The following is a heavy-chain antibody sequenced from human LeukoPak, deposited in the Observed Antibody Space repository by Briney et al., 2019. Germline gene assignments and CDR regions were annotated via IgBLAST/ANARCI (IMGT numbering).Heavy chain of an antibody. CDR2: IYHSGST. CDR3: ARPAPYGMDV. CDR1: GGSISSGGYS. V-gene: IGHV4-30-2*01. Sequence: SETLSLTCAVSGGSISSGGYSWSWIRQPPGKGLEWIGYIYHSGSTYYNPSLKSRVTISVDRSKNQFSLKLSSVTAADTAVYYCARPAPYGMDVWGQGTTVTVSS. J-gene: IGHJ6*02.